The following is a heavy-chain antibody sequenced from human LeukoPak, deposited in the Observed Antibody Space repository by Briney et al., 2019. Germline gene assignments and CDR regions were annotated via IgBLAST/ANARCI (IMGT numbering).Heavy chain of an antibody. CDR3: ARGSGYNDNWFDP. Sequence: SETLSLTCAVYGGSFSGYYWSWIRQPPGKGLEWIGEINHSGSTNYNPSLKSRVTISVDTSKNQFSLKLSSVTAADTAVYYCARGSGYNDNWFDPWGQGTLVTVSS. CDR2: INHSGST. J-gene: IGHJ5*02. D-gene: IGHD5-12*01. V-gene: IGHV4-34*01. CDR1: GGSFSGYY.